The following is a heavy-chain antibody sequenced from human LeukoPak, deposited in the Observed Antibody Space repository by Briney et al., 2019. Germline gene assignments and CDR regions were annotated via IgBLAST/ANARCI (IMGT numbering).Heavy chain of an antibody. Sequence: SETLSLTCTVSGGSISNYYWSWIRQPPGEGLEWIGCIHYTGSTNYNPSLKSRVTISVDTSKNQFSLKLSSVTAADTAVYYCARHNTFDIWGQGTMVTVSS. CDR1: GGSISNYY. V-gene: IGHV4-59*08. CDR3: ARHNTFDI. J-gene: IGHJ3*02. CDR2: IHYTGST.